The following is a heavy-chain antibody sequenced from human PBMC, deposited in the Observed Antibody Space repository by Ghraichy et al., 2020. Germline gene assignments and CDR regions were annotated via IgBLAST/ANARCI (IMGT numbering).Heavy chain of an antibody. CDR1: GGAIANYF. CDR2: IYYSGTT. CDR3: ARGWILSTYYYGMDV. Sequence: SQTLSLTCTVSGGAIANYFWSWIRQAPGKGLEWIGYIYYSGTTEYNPSLQSRVTISIDTSNTQFSLEVSSLTAADTAVYYCARGWILSTYYYGMDVWGQGTTVTVSS. J-gene: IGHJ6*02. D-gene: IGHD1-1*01. V-gene: IGHV4-59*12.